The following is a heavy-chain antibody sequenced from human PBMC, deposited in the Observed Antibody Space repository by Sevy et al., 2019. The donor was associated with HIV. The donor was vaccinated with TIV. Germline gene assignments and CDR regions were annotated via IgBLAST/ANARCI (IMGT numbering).Heavy chain of an antibody. CDR3: AGGVGLDC. D-gene: IGHD1-26*01. V-gene: IGHV3-7*01. J-gene: IGHJ4*02. CDR2: TRPVGSDN. CDR1: GFTISTYW. Sequence: GGTLRLSCAASGFTISTYWKNWVRQAPGKGLELVANTRPVGSDNSYVDSVMGRFTISRVKAKNSLYRQMNSLRADDRAMYYGAGGVGLDCWGQGALVTVSS.